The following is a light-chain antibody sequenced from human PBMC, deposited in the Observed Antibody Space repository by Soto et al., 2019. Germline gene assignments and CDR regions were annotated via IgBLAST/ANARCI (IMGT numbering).Light chain of an antibody. Sequence: QSALPQPASVSGSPGQSITISCTGTSSDVGGYNYVSWYQQHPGKAPKLMIYDVRNRPSGVSNRFSGSKSVNTASLTISGLQAEDEADYYCSSYATSSTYVFGTGTKVTVL. CDR3: SSYATSSTYV. J-gene: IGLJ1*01. CDR2: DVR. CDR1: SSDVGGYNY. V-gene: IGLV2-14*01.